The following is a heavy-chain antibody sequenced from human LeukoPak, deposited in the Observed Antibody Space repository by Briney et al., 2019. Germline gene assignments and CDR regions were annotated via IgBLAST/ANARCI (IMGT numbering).Heavy chain of an antibody. D-gene: IGHD3-16*01. CDR3: ATSGGFNRPRHY. CDR2: VCYNGTT. Sequence: PSETLSLTCSVSGDSISSYFWAWIRQPPGKGLEWIGYVCYNGTTNYNPSLRNRVAISIDTSKNQFSLKLNSATAADTAVYYCATSGGFNRPRHYWGQGTLVTVSS. CDR1: GDSISSYF. V-gene: IGHV4-59*01. J-gene: IGHJ4*02.